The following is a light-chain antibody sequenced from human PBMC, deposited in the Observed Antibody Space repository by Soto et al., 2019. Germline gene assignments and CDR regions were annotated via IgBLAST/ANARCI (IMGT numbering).Light chain of an antibody. CDR1: QSVSSSY. V-gene: IGKV3-20*01. CDR2: GAS. CDR3: QQYGSSPSWT. Sequence: IVLTQSPGTLSLSAGESATLSCRGIQSVSSSYSAWYQQKPGQAPRLLIYGASSRATGIQDRFSGSGSGTDLNLTISRLEPEDFAVYYCQQYGSSPSWTFGQGTKVDI. J-gene: IGKJ1*01.